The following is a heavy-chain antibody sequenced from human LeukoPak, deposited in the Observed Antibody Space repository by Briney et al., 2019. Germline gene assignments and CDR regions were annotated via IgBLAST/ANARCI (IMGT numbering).Heavy chain of an antibody. D-gene: IGHD3-10*01. CDR3: ARHYLGASGRIDY. Sequence: LGESLKISCKGSGYSFTNYWIGWVRQMPGKGLEWMGIVYPGDSDTTYSPSFQGQVTISADKSTTTAYLQWTGLKASDTAMYYCARHYLGASGRIDYWGQGTLVTVSS. CDR2: VYPGDSDT. J-gene: IGHJ4*02. V-gene: IGHV5-51*01. CDR1: GYSFTNYW.